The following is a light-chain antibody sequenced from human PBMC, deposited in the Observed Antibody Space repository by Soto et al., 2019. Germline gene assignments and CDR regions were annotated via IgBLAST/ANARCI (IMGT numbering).Light chain of an antibody. V-gene: IGLV2-14*03. Sequence: QSALTQPAAVSGSPGQSLTISCTGTSSDVGTYEYVSWYQHHPGKAPKLIIYDVSNRPSGVSDRFSGSKSGNTASLTISGLQAEEEDDYCCRLYGSNGDGLFGGGTKLTVL. CDR1: SSDVGTYEY. CDR2: DVS. CDR3: RLYGSNGDGL. J-gene: IGLJ2*01.